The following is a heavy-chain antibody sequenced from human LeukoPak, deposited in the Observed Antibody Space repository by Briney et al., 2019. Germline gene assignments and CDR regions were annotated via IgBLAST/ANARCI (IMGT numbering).Heavy chain of an antibody. CDR1: GFTFSRYA. CDR2: ISSHGGST. D-gene: IGHD3-22*01. CDR3: ARESDNSPFDY. V-gene: IGHV3-64*02. Sequence: PGESLRLSCVASGFTFSRYAIHWVRQAPGKGLEYVSTISSHGGSTYYADSVKGRFTISRDNSKNTLYLQMGSLRAEDMAVYYCARESDNSPFDYWGQGTLVTVSS. J-gene: IGHJ4*02.